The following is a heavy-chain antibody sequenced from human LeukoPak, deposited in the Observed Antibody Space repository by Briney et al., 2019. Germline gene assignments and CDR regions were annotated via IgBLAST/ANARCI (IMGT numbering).Heavy chain of an antibody. CDR2: ISVGSSYI. Sequence: GGSLRLSCAASGFTFSSYCMNWVRQAPGKGLEWVSSISVGSSYIYYADSVKGRFTIHRDNAKNSLYLQMNSLRAEDTAVYYCARDGCCSSTSCRDYSYYYGMDVWGQGTTVTVSS. CDR3: ARDGCCSSTSCRDYSYYYGMDV. CDR1: GFTFSSYC. J-gene: IGHJ6*02. D-gene: IGHD2-2*01. V-gene: IGHV3-21*01.